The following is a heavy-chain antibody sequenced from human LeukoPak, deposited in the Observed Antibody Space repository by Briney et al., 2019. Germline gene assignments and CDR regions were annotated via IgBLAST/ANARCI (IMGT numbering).Heavy chain of an antibody. V-gene: IGHV1-8*01. CDR3: ARGSSSWYKADY. D-gene: IGHD6-13*01. J-gene: IGHJ4*02. CDR2: MNPNSGNT. CDR1: GYTFTSYD. Sequence: GASVKVSCKASGYTFTSYDINWVRQATGQGLEWMGWMNPNSGNTGYAQKFQGRVTMTRNTSISTAYMELSSLRSGDTAVYYCARGSSSWYKADYWGQGTLVTVSS.